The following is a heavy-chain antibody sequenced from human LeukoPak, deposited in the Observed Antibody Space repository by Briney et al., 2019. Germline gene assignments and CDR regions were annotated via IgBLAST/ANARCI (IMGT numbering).Heavy chain of an antibody. CDR3: TRFRYTVYYFDY. D-gene: IGHD4-17*01. CDR1: GLIVSSSY. V-gene: IGHV3-53*01. CDR2: IYSGGGT. Sequence: PGGSLGLSCAASGLIVSSSYMSWVRQAPGKGLEWVSVIYSGGGTYHADSVKGRFTISRDNSKNMLYLQMNSLRAEDTAVYYCTRFRYTVYYFDYWGQGALVTVSS. J-gene: IGHJ4*02.